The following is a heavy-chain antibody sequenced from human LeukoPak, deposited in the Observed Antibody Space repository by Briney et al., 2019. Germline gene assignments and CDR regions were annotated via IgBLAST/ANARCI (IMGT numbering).Heavy chain of an antibody. Sequence: GGSLRLSCAASGFTFSGSAMHWVRQASGKGLEWVGRIRSKANSYATAYAASVKGRFTISRDDSKNTAYLQMNSLKTEDTAVYYCAKDALRYFDWLLAHYFDYWGQGTLVTVSS. CDR2: IRSKANSYAT. J-gene: IGHJ4*02. V-gene: IGHV3-73*01. D-gene: IGHD3-9*01. CDR3: AKDALRYFDWLLAHYFDY. CDR1: GFTFSGSA.